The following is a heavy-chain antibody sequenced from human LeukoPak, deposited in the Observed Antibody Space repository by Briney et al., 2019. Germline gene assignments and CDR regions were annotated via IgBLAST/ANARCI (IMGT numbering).Heavy chain of an antibody. CDR3: AKSYCSGGSCYSGVTDY. V-gene: IGHV3-23*01. Sequence: GGSLRLSCAASGFTFNSYAMSWVRQAPGKGLEWVSTISGSGGSTYYADSVRGRFTISRDNSKNTRYLQMNSLRAEDTAVYYCAKSYCSGGSCYSGVTDYWGQGTLVTVSP. CDR1: GFTFNSYA. D-gene: IGHD2-15*01. CDR2: ISGSGGST. J-gene: IGHJ4*02.